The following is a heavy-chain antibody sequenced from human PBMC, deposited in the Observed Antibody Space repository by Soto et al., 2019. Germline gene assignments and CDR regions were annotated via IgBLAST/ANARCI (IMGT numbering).Heavy chain of an antibody. Sequence: SETLSLTCTVSGGSISSSSYYWGWIRQPPGKGLEWIGSIYYSGSTYYNPSLKSRVTISVDTSKNQFSLKLSSVTAADTAVYYCARLDSSSWAGFYYFDPWGQGTLVTVSS. CDR2: IYYSGST. J-gene: IGHJ5*02. D-gene: IGHD6-13*01. CDR1: GGSISSSSYY. V-gene: IGHV4-39*01. CDR3: ARLDSSSWAGFYYFDP.